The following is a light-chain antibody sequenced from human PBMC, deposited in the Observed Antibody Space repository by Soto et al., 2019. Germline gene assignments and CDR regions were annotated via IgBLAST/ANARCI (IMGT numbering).Light chain of an antibody. J-gene: IGKJ5*01. CDR3: QQYKSWPPIT. V-gene: IGKV3-11*01. CDR2: DAS. CDR1: QSVSSY. Sequence: EIVLTQSPATLSLSPGERATLSCRASQSVSSYLAWYQQKPGQAPRLLMYDASNRATGIPDRFSGTGSGTEFTLTISSLKSEDYAVYYCQQYKSWPPITFGQGTRLEIK.